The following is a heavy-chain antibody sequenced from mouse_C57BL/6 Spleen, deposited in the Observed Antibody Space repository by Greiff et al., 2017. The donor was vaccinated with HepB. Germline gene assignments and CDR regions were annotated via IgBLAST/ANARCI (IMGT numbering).Heavy chain of an antibody. CDR2: IYPRSGNT. CDR3: AREGAYGNPFAY. Sequence: VQLQQSGAELARPGASVKLSCKASGYTFTSYGISWVKQRTGQGLEWIGEIYPRSGNTYYNEKFKGKATQTADKSSSTAYMELRSLTSEDSAVYFCAREGAYGNPFAYWGQGTLVTVSA. D-gene: IGHD2-1*01. CDR1: GYTFTSYG. J-gene: IGHJ3*01. V-gene: IGHV1-81*01.